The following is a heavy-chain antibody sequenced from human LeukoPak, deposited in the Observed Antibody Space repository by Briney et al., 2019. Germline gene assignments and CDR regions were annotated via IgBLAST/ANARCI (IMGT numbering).Heavy chain of an antibody. Sequence: GGSLRLSCAASGFTFSSYWMHWVRQAPGKGLVWVSGTNNDGRSTRYADSVKGRFTISRDNAKNTLYLQMNSLRAEDTAVYYCARGGPYRSRPWDYWGQGTLVTVSS. V-gene: IGHV3-74*01. CDR3: ARGGPYRSRPWDY. D-gene: IGHD6-19*01. J-gene: IGHJ4*02. CDR1: GFTFSSYW. CDR2: TNNDGRST.